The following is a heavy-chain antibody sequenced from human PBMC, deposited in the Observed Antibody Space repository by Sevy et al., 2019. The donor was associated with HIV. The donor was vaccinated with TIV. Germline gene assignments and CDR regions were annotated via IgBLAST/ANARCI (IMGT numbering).Heavy chain of an antibody. CDR2: IKTDGSDT. V-gene: IGHV3-74*01. J-gene: IGHJ5*02. CDR1: GFTFSSYW. Sequence: GGSLRLSCAASGFTFSSYWMHWVRQAPGKGLVWVSRIKTDGSDTSYADSVKGRFTISRDNTKNTLYLQMNSLRAEDTAVYHCARRPTDQSGSYWFDPWGQGTLVTVSS. D-gene: IGHD1-26*01. CDR3: ARRPTDQSGSYWFDP.